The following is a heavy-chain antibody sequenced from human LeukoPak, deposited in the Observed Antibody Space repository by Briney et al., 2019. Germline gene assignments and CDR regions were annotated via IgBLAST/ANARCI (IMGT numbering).Heavy chain of an antibody. J-gene: IGHJ4*02. V-gene: IGHV4-34*01. Sequence: SETLSLTCAVYGGSFSGYYWSWIRQPPGKGLEWIGEINHSGSTNYNPPLKSRVTISVDTSKNQFSLKLSSVTAADTAVYYCARGGERRFFDYWGQGTLVTVSS. D-gene: IGHD5-24*01. CDR1: GGSFSGYY. CDR2: INHSGST. CDR3: ARGGERRFFDY.